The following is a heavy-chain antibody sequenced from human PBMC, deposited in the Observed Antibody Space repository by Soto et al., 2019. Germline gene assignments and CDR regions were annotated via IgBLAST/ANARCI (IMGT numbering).Heavy chain of an antibody. Sequence: ASVKVSCKASGYTFSIYAIHWVLQTPGQRLEWMGWVNFDNGNTKYAQKFQGRVTITRDTFASTAYMELSSLRSEDTAVYYCARSQVVVARKRPPDAFDIWGQGTMVTVSS. CDR3: ARSQVVVARKRPPDAFDI. D-gene: IGHD2-15*01. J-gene: IGHJ3*02. V-gene: IGHV1-3*01. CDR1: GYTFSIYA. CDR2: VNFDNGNT.